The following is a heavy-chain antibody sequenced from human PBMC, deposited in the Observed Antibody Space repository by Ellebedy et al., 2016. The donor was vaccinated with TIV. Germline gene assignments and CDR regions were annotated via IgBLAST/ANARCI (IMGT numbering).Heavy chain of an antibody. CDR2: INRDESST. CDR3: ARAKVGSGQALDY. V-gene: IGHV3-74*01. D-gene: IGHD3-10*01. CDR1: GFTFSDYW. J-gene: IGHJ4*02. Sequence: GGSLRLXXAASGFTFSDYWMHWVRQAPGKGLVWVSRINRDESSTTYADSVKGRFTISRDNAKNTLFLQMNSLRAEDTAVYYCARAKVGSGQALDYWGQGTLVTVSS.